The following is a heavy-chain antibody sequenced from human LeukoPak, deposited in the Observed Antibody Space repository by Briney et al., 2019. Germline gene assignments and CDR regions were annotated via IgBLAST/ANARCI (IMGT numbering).Heavy chain of an antibody. CDR3: AKGIDYYGSGTLAY. CDR1: GFTFSSYE. Sequence: GGSLRLSCAASGFTFSSYEMNWVRQAPGKGLEWVSYISSSGSTTYYADSVKGRFTISRDNSKNTLYLQMNSLRAEDTAVNYCAKGIDYYGSGTLAYWGQGTLVTVSS. J-gene: IGHJ4*02. CDR2: ISSSGSTT. V-gene: IGHV3-48*03. D-gene: IGHD3-10*01.